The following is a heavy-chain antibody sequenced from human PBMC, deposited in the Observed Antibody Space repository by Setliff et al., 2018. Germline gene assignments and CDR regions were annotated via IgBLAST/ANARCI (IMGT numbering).Heavy chain of an antibody. CDR2: IYSDGTT. J-gene: IGHJ6*03. Sequence: PGGSLRLSCAASGLTVSTNYMSWVRQAPGKGLEWVSLIYSDGTTYHADSVKGRFTISRDNTKNTLYLQMNSLRVEDTGVYYCTTGTNYFGSGSTSHLFYMDVWGKGTTVTVSS. CDR1: GLTVSTNY. CDR3: TTGTNYFGSGSTSHLFYMDV. V-gene: IGHV3-53*05. D-gene: IGHD3-10*01.